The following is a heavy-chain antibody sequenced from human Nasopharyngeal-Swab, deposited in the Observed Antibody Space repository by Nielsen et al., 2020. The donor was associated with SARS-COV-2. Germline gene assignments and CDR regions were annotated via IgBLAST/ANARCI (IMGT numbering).Heavy chain of an antibody. Sequence: ASVKVSCKASGYTFNRYGISWVRQAPGQGLEWMGWISAYHGDTNYAQKLQGRVTMTTDTSTSTAYMELRSLRSDDTAVYFCARDADYGSGSFLADYWGQGTLVTVSS. D-gene: IGHD3-10*01. J-gene: IGHJ4*02. CDR2: ISAYHGDT. CDR3: ARDADYGSGSFLADY. V-gene: IGHV1-18*01. CDR1: GYTFNRYG.